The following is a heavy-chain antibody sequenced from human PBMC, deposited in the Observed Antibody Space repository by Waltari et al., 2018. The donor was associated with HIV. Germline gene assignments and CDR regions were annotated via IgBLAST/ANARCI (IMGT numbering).Heavy chain of an antibody. D-gene: IGHD6-13*01. Sequence: QVQLVESGGGVVQPGTSLRLSCAASGFTFTNSVLLWVRQAPGKGLEWVTLIRYDGSNKYYADSVKGRFTISRDNSKNTLYLQMNSLRAEDTAVYYCARDAAPNSHTPSSSDVWGQGTLVTVSS. CDR3: ARDAAPNSHTPSSSDV. CDR2: IRYDGSNK. CDR1: GFTFTNSV. V-gene: IGHV3-33*01. J-gene: IGHJ4*02.